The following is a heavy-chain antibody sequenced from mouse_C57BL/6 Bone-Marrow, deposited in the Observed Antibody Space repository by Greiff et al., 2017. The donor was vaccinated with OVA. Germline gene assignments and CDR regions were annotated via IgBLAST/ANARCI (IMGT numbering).Heavy chain of an antibody. CDR1: GYTFTSYW. CDR2: IDPNSGGT. Sequence: VQLQQPGAELVKPGASVKLSCKASGYTFTSYWMHWVKQRPGRGLEWIGRIDPNSGGTKYNEKFKSKATLTVDKPSSTAYMQLSSLTSEDSAVYYCASDYGSRYYYAMDYWGQGTSVTVSS. V-gene: IGHV1-72*01. CDR3: ASDYGSRYYYAMDY. D-gene: IGHD1-1*01. J-gene: IGHJ4*01.